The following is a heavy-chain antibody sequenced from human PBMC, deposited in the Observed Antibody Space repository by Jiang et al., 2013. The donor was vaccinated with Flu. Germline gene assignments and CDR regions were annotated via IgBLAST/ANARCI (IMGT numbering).Heavy chain of an antibody. V-gene: IGHV1-69*01. CDR3: ARETVGATRAFDI. CDR1: GGTFSSYA. Sequence: GAEVKKPGSSVKVSCKASGGTFSSYAISWVRQAPGQGLEWMGGIIPIFGRANYAQKFQGRVTITADESTSTAYMELSSLRSEDTAVYYCARETVGATRAFDIWGQGTMVTVSS. CDR2: IIPIFGRA. D-gene: IGHD1-26*01. J-gene: IGHJ3*02.